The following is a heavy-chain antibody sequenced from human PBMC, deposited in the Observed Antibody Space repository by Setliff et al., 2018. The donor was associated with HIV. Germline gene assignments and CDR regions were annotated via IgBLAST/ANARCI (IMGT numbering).Heavy chain of an antibody. CDR1: GFTFNNYA. CDR3: AKDRTSYGDYVLGPFDS. V-gene: IGHV3-23*01. D-gene: IGHD4-17*01. CDR2: ISGSGGRT. Sequence: GGSLRLSCAASGFTFNNYAMSWVRQAPGKGLEWVSDISGSGGRTYYADSVKGRFTISRDSSKNTLYLQMNSLRAEDTAVYYCAKDRTSYGDYVLGPFDSWGQGTPVTVSS. J-gene: IGHJ4*02.